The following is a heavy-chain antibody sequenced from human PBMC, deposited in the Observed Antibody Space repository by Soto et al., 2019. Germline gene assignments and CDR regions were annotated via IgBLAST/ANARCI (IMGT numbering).Heavy chain of an antibody. D-gene: IGHD3-16*01. CDR2: IRKDGSQE. CDR3: TRESNSRDDSAYYDVFDI. J-gene: IGHJ3*02. Sequence: DVQLTESGGGLVQPGGSLRLSCGASGFSFGSDWMAWVRQAPGKGLEWVANIRKDGSQEHYADSVRGRFSVSRDNAKDSLYLHMNSLPLEDTAVYECTRESNSRDDSAYYDVFDIWRQGTMVTVSS. CDR1: GFSFGSDW. V-gene: IGHV3-7*05.